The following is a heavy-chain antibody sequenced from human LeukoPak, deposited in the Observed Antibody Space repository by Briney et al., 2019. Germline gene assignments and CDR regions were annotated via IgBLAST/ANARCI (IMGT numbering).Heavy chain of an antibody. J-gene: IGHJ5*02. V-gene: IGHV4-59*08. CDR1: GGSISSYY. CDR2: IYYSGST. D-gene: IGHD3-16*01. Sequence: SETLSLTCTVSGGSISSYYWSWIRQPPGKGLEWIGYIYYSGSTSYNPSLKSRVTISVDTSKNQFSLKLSSVTAADTAVYYCARHNWENYVWGSSKWFDPWGQGTLVTVSS. CDR3: ARHNWENYVWGSSKWFDP.